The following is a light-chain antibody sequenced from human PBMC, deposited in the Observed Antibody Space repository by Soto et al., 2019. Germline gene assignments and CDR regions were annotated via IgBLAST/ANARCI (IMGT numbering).Light chain of an antibody. J-gene: IGKJ1*01. V-gene: IGKV1-39*01. CDR2: AAS. CDR1: QSISSH. CDR3: QQTYSTFSWT. Sequence: DIQMTQSPSSLSASVGDRVTITCRASQSISSHLNWYQQKPGKAPKLLIYAASSLQSGVPSRFSGSGSGTDFTLTISSLQPEDSATYYCQQTYSTFSWTFGQGAKVEIK.